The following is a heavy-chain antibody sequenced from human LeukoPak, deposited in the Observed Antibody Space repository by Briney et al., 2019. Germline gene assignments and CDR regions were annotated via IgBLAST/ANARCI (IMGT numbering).Heavy chain of an antibody. CDR3: ARGAFSSSLYYFDY. Sequence: GGSLRLSCAASGFTFSSYWMSRVPQAPGKGLEWVANIKQDGSGKDYVDSVKGRFTISRDNAKNSLYLQMNSLRAEDTAVYYCARGAFSSSLYYFDYWGQGTLVTVSS. V-gene: IGHV3-7*01. CDR1: GFTFSSYW. CDR2: IKQDGSGK. J-gene: IGHJ4*02. D-gene: IGHD6-6*01.